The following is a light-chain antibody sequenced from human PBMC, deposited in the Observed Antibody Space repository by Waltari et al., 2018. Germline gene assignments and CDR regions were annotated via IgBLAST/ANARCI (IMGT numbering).Light chain of an antibody. Sequence: DIQMTQSPSSLSASVGARVTITCRASQSISLYLNWYQQKPGKAPKLLIYGASSLQSGVPPRFSGSGSGTDFTLTINSLQPEDFASYYCQQSFTAPWVTFGGGTKMEV. CDR2: GAS. V-gene: IGKV1-39*01. J-gene: IGKJ4*01. CDR3: QQSFTAPWVT. CDR1: QSISLY.